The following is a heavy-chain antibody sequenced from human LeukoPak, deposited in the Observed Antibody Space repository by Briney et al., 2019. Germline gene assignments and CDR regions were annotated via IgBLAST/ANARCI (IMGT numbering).Heavy chain of an antibody. V-gene: IGHV4-39*01. D-gene: IGHD3-10*01. CDR3: ARLDYYGSGTYCPAIDY. CDR1: GGSISSSSCY. J-gene: IGHJ4*02. CDR2: IYYSGST. Sequence: PSETLSLTCTVSGGSISSSSCYWGWIRQPPGKGLEWIGSIYYSGSTYYNPSLRSRVTISVDTSKNQFSLKLNSVTAADTAVYYCARLDYYGSGTYCPAIDYWGQGTLVTVSS.